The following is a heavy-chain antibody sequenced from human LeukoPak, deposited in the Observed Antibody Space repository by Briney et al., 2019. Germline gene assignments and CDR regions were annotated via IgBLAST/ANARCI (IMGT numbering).Heavy chain of an antibody. V-gene: IGHV4-59*08. D-gene: IGHD1-26*01. CDR2: IYYSGSA. CDR1: GGSISSYY. Sequence: SETLSLTCAVSGGSISSYYWSWIRQPPGKGLEWIGYIYYSGSATYNPSLKSRVTLSVDTSKKQLSLKLSSVTAADTAAYYCARHQDVGAIAFDYWGQGTLVTVSS. J-gene: IGHJ4*02. CDR3: ARHQDVGAIAFDY.